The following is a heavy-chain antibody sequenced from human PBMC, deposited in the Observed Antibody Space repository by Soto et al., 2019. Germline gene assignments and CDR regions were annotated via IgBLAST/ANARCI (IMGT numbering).Heavy chain of an antibody. Sequence: QVQLVQSGAEVKKPGSSVKVSCKASGGTFSSYAINWVRQAPGQGLEWMGGIIPIFGTANYAQKFQGRVTIAADESTSTAYMVLSSPRSEDTAVYYCAREIFGVVIMRFDYWGQGTLVTVSS. CDR1: GGTFSSYA. J-gene: IGHJ4*02. D-gene: IGHD3-3*01. CDR3: AREIFGVVIMRFDY. CDR2: IIPIFGTA. V-gene: IGHV1-69*12.